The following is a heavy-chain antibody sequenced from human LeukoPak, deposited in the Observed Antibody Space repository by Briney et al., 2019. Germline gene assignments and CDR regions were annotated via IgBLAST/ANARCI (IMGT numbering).Heavy chain of an antibody. V-gene: IGHV4-4*07. CDR1: GGSINSYY. D-gene: IGHD3-22*01. Sequence: SETLSLTCTVSGGSINSYYWSWIRQPAEGGLEWIGRIFASGGTYYNRSLKSRVTLSVDKSKNQFSLRLNSVTAADTAVYYCAREAAYDRIWHEYFWGQGTLVTVSS. CDR3: AREAAYDRIWHEYF. J-gene: IGHJ4*02. CDR2: IFASGGT.